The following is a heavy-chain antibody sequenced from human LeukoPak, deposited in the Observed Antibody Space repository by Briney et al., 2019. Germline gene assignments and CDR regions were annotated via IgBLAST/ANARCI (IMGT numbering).Heavy chain of an antibody. D-gene: IGHD3-10*01. Sequence: GASVKVSCKASGYTFTGYYMHWVRQAPGQGLEWMGWINPNSGGTNYAQKFQGWVTMTRDTSISTAYMELSRLRSDDTAVYYCARSDQLLWFGELFAGAFDIWGQGTMATVSS. V-gene: IGHV1-2*04. J-gene: IGHJ3*02. CDR1: GYTFTGYY. CDR2: INPNSGGT. CDR3: ARSDQLLWFGELFAGAFDI.